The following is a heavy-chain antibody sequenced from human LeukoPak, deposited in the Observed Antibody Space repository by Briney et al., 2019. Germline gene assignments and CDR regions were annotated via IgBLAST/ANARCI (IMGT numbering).Heavy chain of an antibody. D-gene: IGHD3-10*01. CDR2: INPNSGGT. V-gene: IGHV1-2*02. CDR3: ARVFRGYYGSGSYYNASYNWFDP. CDR1: GYTFTGYY. Sequence: ASVKVSCKASGYTFTGYYMHWVRQAPGQGLEWMGWINPNSGGTNCAQKFQGRVTMTRDTSISTAYMEMSRLRSDDTAVYYCARVFRGYYGSGSYYNASYNWFDPWGQGTLVTVSS. J-gene: IGHJ5*02.